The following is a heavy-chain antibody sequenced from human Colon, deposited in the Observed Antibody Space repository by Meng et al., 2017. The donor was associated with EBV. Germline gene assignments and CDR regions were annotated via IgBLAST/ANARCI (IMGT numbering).Heavy chain of an antibody. CDR2: TFYRSKWNY. D-gene: IGHD6-6*01. V-gene: IGHV6-1*01. J-gene: IGHJ4*02. Sequence: HVQLLEAVPGLVQPPQTPSLTFALSGDSVSNSGAAWNWPRQSPSRGLEWLGRTFYRSKWNYDYAPSLKGRITINSDTSKNLFSLDLDSVTPEDTAVYYCARDGPQSLSSFDYWGQGILVTVSS. CDR1: GDSVSNSGAA. CDR3: ARDGPQSLSSFDY.